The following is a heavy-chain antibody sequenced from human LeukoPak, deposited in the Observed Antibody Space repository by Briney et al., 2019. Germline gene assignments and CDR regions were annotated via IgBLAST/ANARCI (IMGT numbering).Heavy chain of an antibody. J-gene: IGHJ4*02. Sequence: GGSLRLSCAAFGFSFSTHSMSWVRQAPGKRLEWVSSISSSSSHIYYADSMKGRFTVSRDNAKNSLFLQMNSLRAEDTAVYYCARDFRTQLDGYSPPYHFDYWGQGALVTVSS. CDR3: ARDFRTQLDGYSPPYHFDY. V-gene: IGHV3-21*01. D-gene: IGHD5-24*01. CDR2: ISSSSSHI. CDR1: GFSFSTHS.